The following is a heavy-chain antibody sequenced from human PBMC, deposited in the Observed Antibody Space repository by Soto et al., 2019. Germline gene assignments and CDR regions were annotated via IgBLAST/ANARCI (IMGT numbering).Heavy chain of an antibody. V-gene: IGHV1-69*15. J-gene: IGHJ5*02. Sequence: QVHLVQSGAEVKKPGSSVNVSCKASGGTFSNYAITWVRQAPGQGLEWVGRIIPIFGTTNVAKKFQGRVTITADESTTTANMELSGLRSDDTAVYYCAKDGGADGYVGNWLDPWGQGTLVTVSS. D-gene: IGHD5-12*01. CDR2: IIPIFGTT. CDR3: AKDGGADGYVGNWLDP. CDR1: GGTFSNYA.